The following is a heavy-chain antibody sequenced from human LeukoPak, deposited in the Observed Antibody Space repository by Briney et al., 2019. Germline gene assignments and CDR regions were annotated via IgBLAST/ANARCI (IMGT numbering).Heavy chain of an antibody. D-gene: IGHD3-10*01. CDR3: ARDFVGSGSWYALDI. V-gene: IGHV3-53*01. Sequence: GGSLRLSCAASGFTVSSNSMSWVRQAPGKGLEWVSVIYTDGTTYYADSVKGRFTISRDNSKNTLYLQMNSLRAEDTAVYYSARDFVGSGSWYALDIWGQGTMVTVSS. CDR2: IYTDGTT. CDR1: GFTVSSNS. J-gene: IGHJ3*02.